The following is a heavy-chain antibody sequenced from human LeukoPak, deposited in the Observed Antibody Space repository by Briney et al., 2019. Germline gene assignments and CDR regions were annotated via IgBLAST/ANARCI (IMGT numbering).Heavy chain of an antibody. CDR2: ISAYNGNT. CDR1: GYTFTSYG. CDR3: ARDIVVVIAKGYYMDV. V-gene: IGHV1-18*01. Sequence: GASVKVSCKAPGYTFTSYGISWVRQAPGQGLEWMGWISAYNGNTNYAQKLQGRVTMTTDTSTSTAYMELRSLRSDDTAVYYCARDIVVVIAKGYYMDVWGKGTTVTVSS. D-gene: IGHD2-21*01. J-gene: IGHJ6*03.